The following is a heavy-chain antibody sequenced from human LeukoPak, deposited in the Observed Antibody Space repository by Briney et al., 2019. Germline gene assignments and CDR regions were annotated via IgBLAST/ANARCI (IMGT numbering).Heavy chain of an antibody. CDR1: GFTFSSYG. D-gene: IGHD1-26*01. J-gene: IGHJ3*02. V-gene: IGHV3-30*02. Sequence: GGSLRLSCAASGFTFSSYGMHWVRQAPGKGLDWVAFIRNDGSNKYYADFVKGRFTISRDNSKNTLYLQMNSLRAEDTAVYYCAKDQRGWESAFDIWGQGTMVTVSS. CDR3: AKDQRGWESAFDI. CDR2: IRNDGSNK.